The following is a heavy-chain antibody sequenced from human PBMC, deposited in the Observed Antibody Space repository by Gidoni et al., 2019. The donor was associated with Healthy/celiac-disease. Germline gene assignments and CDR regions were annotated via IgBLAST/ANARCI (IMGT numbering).Heavy chain of an antibody. CDR1: GGTFSSYA. V-gene: IGHV1-69*06. D-gene: IGHD3-22*01. CDR3: ARDYYDSSGYLVGAFDI. Sequence: QVQLVQSGAEVKKPGSSVKDSCKASGGTFSSYAISWVRQAPGQGLEWMGGIIPIFGTANYAQKFQGRVTITADKSTSTAYMELSSLRSEDTAVYYCARDYYDSSGYLVGAFDIWGQGTMVTVSS. CDR2: IIPIFGTA. J-gene: IGHJ3*02.